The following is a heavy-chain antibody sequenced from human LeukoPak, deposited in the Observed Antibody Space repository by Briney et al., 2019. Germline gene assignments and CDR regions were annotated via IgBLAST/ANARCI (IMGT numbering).Heavy chain of an antibody. D-gene: IGHD2-21*02. CDR3: ARERVVTAIHYFDY. Sequence: PSGTLSLTCAVAVGSISSSNWWSWVRQPPGKGLEWIGEIYHSGSTNYNPSLKSRVTISVDKSKNQFSLKLSSVTAADTAVYYCARERVVTAIHYFDYWGQGTLVTVS. CDR2: IYHSGST. CDR1: VGSISSSNW. V-gene: IGHV4-4*02. J-gene: IGHJ4*02.